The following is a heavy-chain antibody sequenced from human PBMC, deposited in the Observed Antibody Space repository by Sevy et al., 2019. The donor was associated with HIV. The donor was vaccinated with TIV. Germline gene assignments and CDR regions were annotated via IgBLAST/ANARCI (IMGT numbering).Heavy chain of an antibody. V-gene: IGHV4-4*02. CDR3: GRKHQYSDFWPYFFDY. J-gene: IGHJ4*02. CDR1: GGSISRSYW. Sequence: SETLSLTCSVSGGSISRSYWWTWVRQSPGKGLEWIGEVYHSGSTNYNPSLKSRVTISVDKSKNQFSLKLTSVTAADTAIYFCGRKHQYSDFWPYFFDYWGQGTLVTVSS. CDR2: VYHSGST. D-gene: IGHD3-3*01.